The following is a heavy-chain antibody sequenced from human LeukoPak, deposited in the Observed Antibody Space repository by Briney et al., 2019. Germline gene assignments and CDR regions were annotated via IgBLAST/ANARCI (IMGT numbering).Heavy chain of an antibody. CDR2: ISAYNGNT. CDR1: GYTFTSYG. CDR3: ARAVGFGAYNWFDP. D-gene: IGHD3-10*01. Sequence: ASVRVSCKASGYTFTSYGISWVRQAPGQGLEWMGWISAYNGNTNYAQKLQGRVTMTTDTSTSTAYMELRSLRSDDTAVYYCARAVGFGAYNWFDPWGQGTLVTVSS. J-gene: IGHJ5*02. V-gene: IGHV1-18*01.